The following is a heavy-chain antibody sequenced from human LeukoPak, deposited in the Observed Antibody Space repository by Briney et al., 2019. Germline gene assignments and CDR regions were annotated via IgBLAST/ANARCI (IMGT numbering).Heavy chain of an antibody. J-gene: IGHJ4*02. CDR1: GFTFSSYG. CDR3: AKELGSGWSLRGLDY. D-gene: IGHD6-19*01. CDR2: IWYDGSNK. V-gene: IGHV3-33*06. Sequence: GGSLRLSCAASGFTFSSYGMHWVRQAPGEGLEWVAVIWYDGSNKYYADSVKGRFTISRDNSKNTLYLQMNSLRAEDTAVYYCAKELGSGWSLRGLDYWGQGTLVTVSS.